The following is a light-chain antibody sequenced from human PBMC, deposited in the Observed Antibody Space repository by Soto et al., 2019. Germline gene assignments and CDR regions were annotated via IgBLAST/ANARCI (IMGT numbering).Light chain of an antibody. J-gene: IGKJ4*01. CDR3: QQYNNWPPLT. Sequence: DIKMNQSPSTLSASVGDRVTITCRASQSISSWLAWYQQKPGKAPKLLIYKASSLESGVPSRFSGSGSGTEFTLTISSLQSEDFAVYYCQQYNNWPPLTFGGGSKVDI. V-gene: IGKV1-5*03. CDR1: QSISSW. CDR2: KAS.